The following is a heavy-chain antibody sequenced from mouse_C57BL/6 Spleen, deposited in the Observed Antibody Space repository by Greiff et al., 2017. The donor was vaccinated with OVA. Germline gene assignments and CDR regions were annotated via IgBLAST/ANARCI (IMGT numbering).Heavy chain of an antibody. D-gene: IGHD2-3*01. Sequence: EVNVVESGGGLVKPGGSLKLSCAASGFTFSSYAMSWVRQTPEKRLEWVATISDGGSYTYYPDNVKGRFTISRDNAKNNLYLQMSHLKSEDTAMYYCARGYDGYYLAWFAYWGQGTLVTVSA. CDR1: GFTFSSYA. CDR3: ARGYDGYYLAWFAY. CDR2: ISDGGSYT. V-gene: IGHV5-4*03. J-gene: IGHJ3*01.